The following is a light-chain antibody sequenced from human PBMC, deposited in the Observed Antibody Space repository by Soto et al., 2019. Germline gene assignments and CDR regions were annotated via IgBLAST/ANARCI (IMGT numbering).Light chain of an antibody. J-gene: IGKJ3*01. CDR1: QSVSSY. V-gene: IGKV3-11*01. Sequence: EIVLTQSPATLSLSPWERATLSCRASQSVSSYLAWYQQKPGQAPRLLIYDASNRATGIPARFSGSGSGTDFTLTISSLEPEDFAVYYCQQRSNWGLFTFGPGTKVDIK. CDR3: QQRSNWGLFT. CDR2: DAS.